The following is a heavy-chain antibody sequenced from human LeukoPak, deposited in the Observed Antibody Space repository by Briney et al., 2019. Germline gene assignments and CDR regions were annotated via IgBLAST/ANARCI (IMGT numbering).Heavy chain of an antibody. J-gene: IGHJ4*02. CDR1: GFTLSSYS. Sequence: PGGSLRLSCAASGFTLSSYSMNWVRQAPGKGLEWVSSISSSSSYIYYADSVKGRFTISRDNAKNSLYLQVNSLRAEDTAVYYCARDFRGYYGDFDYWGQGTLVTVSS. V-gene: IGHV3-21*01. CDR3: ARDFRGYYGDFDY. CDR2: ISSSSSYI. D-gene: IGHD4-17*01.